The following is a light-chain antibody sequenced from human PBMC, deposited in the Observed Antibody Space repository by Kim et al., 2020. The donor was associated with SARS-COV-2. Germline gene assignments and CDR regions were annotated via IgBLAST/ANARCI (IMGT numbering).Light chain of an antibody. CDR2: AAS. V-gene: IGKV1-39*01. Sequence: SGGDSATHTCRASQSIHTHVHWYQQKPGKAPKLLIFAASTLEDWVPSKFVGGGSWTDFTLTIYSLQPEDFATYFCQQAYSSLHITFGQGTRLEIK. J-gene: IGKJ5*01. CDR1: QSIHTH. CDR3: QQAYSSLHIT.